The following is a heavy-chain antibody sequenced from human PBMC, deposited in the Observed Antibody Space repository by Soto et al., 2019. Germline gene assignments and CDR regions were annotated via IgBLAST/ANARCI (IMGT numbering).Heavy chain of an antibody. CDR1: GYTFTSYY. CDR2: INPSGGST. CDR3: ARERVYSGYAGGLDV. Sequence: QVQLLQSGAELKKPGASVKVSCKASGYTFTSYYMHWVRQAPGQGLEWMGIINPSGGSTSYAQKFKGIVTMTRDTSTSTVYMELSSLRSEDAAVYYCARERVYSGYAGGLDVWGQGTTVTVSS. V-gene: IGHV1-46*01. J-gene: IGHJ6*02. D-gene: IGHD5-12*01.